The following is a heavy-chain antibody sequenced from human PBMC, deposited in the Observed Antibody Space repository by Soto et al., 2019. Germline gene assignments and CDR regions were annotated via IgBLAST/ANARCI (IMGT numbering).Heavy chain of an antibody. J-gene: IGHJ4*02. CDR2: IKSLGTL. CDR1: GFSISNYA. V-gene: IGHV3-23*01. Sequence: EVQLLESGGDLVQPGGSLRLSCAASGFSISNYAMAWVRQTPGKGLEWVSGIKSLGTLFYAESGKGRITISRDNSKNTMYLQLNSLRAEATATSYCAKDRQAGAAWTFDSWGQGTLVTVSS. D-gene: IGHD2-15*01. CDR3: AKDRQAGAAWTFDS.